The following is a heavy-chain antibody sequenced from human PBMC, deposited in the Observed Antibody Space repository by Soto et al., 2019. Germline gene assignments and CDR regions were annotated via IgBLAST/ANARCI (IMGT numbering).Heavy chain of an antibody. J-gene: IGHJ4*02. D-gene: IGHD2-15*01. CDR2: IYYSGST. V-gene: IGHV4-39*01. CDR1: GGSISSSSYY. Sequence: SETLSLTCTVSGGSISSSSYYWGWIRQPPGKGLEWIGSIYYSGSTYYNPSLKSRVTISVDTSKNQFSLKLSSVTAADTAVYYCARPYCSGGSCYLFDYWGQGTLVTVSS. CDR3: ARPYCSGGSCYLFDY.